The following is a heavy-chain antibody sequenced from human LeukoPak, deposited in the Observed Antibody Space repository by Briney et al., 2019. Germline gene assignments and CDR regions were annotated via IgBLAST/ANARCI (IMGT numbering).Heavy chain of an antibody. CDR1: GGSISSSNW. CDR2: IYHSGST. V-gene: IGHV4-4*02. CDR3: ARGGGSNYYDSSGYYEAYYFDY. J-gene: IGHJ4*02. D-gene: IGHD3-22*01. Sequence: SETLSLTCAVSGGSISSSNWWSWVRQPPGKGLEWIGEIYHSGSTNYNPSLKSRVTISVDKSKNQFSLKLSSVTAADTAVYYCARGGGSNYYDSSGYYEAYYFDYWGQGTLVPVSS.